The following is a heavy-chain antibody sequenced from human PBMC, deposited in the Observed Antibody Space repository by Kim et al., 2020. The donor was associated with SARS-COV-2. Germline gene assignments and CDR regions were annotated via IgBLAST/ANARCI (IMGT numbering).Heavy chain of an antibody. CDR3: AKVSVAGDFDY. Sequence: TYYADSVKGRFTISRDNSKNTLYLQMNSLRAEDTAVYYCAKVSVAGDFDYCGQGTLVTVSS. CDR2: T. D-gene: IGHD6-19*01. J-gene: IGHJ4*02. V-gene: IGHV3-23*01.